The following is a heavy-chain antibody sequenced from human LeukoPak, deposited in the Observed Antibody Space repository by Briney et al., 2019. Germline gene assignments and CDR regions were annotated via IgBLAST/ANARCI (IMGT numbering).Heavy chain of an antibody. CDR1: GVSITSSNW. CDR2: IYHSGST. V-gene: IGHV4-4*02. D-gene: IGHD3-10*01. CDR3: ARAYYGSGSYYGGWFDP. Sequence: NPSETLSLTCAVSGVSITSSNWWSWVRQPPGKGLEWIGEIYHSGSTNYNPSLKSRVTISVDKSKNQFSVKLSSVTAADTAVYYCARAYYGSGSYYGGWFDPWGQGTLVTVSS. J-gene: IGHJ5*02.